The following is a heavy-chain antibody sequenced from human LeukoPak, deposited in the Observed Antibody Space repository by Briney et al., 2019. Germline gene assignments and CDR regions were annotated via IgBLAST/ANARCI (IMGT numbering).Heavy chain of an antibody. CDR3: ARGPPGRDSSGWYVDY. J-gene: IGHJ4*02. D-gene: IGHD6-19*01. CDR2: IYYSGST. CDR1: GGSISNKY. Sequence: SETLSLTCTVSGGSISNKYWSWIRQPPGEGLEWIGYIYYSGSTNYNPSLKSRVTISVDTSKNQFSLKLSSVTAADTAVYYCARGPPGRDSSGWYVDYWGQGTLVTVSS. V-gene: IGHV4-59*12.